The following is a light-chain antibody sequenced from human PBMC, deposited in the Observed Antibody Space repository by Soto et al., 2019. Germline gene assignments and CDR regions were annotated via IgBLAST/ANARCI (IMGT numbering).Light chain of an antibody. CDR1: QSISSW. J-gene: IGKJ1*01. V-gene: IGKV1-5*03. CDR2: KAS. Sequence: DIQMTQSPSTLFAPVGDRVTITCRASQSISSWVAWYQQKPGKGPKLLIYKASHLESGVPSRFSGSGSGTEFTLTISSLQPGDFATYYCQHYNTYPWTFGHGTKVDIK. CDR3: QHYNTYPWT.